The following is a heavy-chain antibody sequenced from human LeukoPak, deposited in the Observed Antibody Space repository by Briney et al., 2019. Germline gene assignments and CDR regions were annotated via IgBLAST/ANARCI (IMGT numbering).Heavy chain of an antibody. V-gene: IGHV4-59*01. CDR2: VYYSGST. CDR1: GGSFRGYY. Sequence: SETLSLTCAVWGGSFRGYYWTWMRQPPGKGLEWMGYVYYSGSTNYNPSLKSRVTMSVDTSKKQFSLKLSTVTAADTAVYYCARGPNYYDSNGYYSRAFDYWGQGTLVTVSS. J-gene: IGHJ4*02. CDR3: ARGPNYYDSNGYYSRAFDY. D-gene: IGHD3-22*01.